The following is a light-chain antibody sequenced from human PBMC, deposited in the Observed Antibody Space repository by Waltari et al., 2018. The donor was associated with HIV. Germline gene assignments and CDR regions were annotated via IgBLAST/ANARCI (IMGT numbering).Light chain of an antibody. CDR3: QSYDTSLSAVV. CDR2: DNN. V-gene: IGLV1-40*01. CDR1: SSNLGAGYE. J-gene: IGLJ3*02. Sequence: QSVVTQPPSVSGAPGQRITISCSGSSSNLGAGYEVHWYQQLPGTAPKVIIYDNNKRPSGVPDRFSGSKSGTSASLAITGLQAEDEAEYYCQSYDTSLSAVVFGGGTTLTVL.